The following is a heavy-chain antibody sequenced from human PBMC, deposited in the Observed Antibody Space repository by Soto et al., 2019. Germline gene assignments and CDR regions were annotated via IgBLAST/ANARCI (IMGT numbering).Heavy chain of an antibody. CDR2: IYYSGST. D-gene: IGHD2-15*01. CDR3: ARASGCSGGSCAVPP. V-gene: IGHV4-59*01. Sequence: SETLSLTCTVSGGSISRYSWRWIRQPPGKGLEWIGYIYYSGSTNYNPSLKSRVTISVDTSKNQFSLKLSSVTAADTAVYYCARASGCSGGSCAVPPWGQGTLVTVS. CDR1: GGSISRYS. J-gene: IGHJ5*02.